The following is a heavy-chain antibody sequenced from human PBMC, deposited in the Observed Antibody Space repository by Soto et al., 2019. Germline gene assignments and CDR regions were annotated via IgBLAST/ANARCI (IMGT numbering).Heavy chain of an antibody. D-gene: IGHD3-22*01. V-gene: IGHV3-23*01. CDR3: AKSFQFYDSSAYDY. CDR2: ISGSGGLS. J-gene: IGHJ4*02. CDR1: GFTFSTYA. Sequence: GGSLRLSCAASGFTFSTYAMSWVRQAPGKGLEYVSSISGSGGLSYYADSVKGRFSISRDNSKTTLHLQMNSLRAEDTAVYYCAKSFQFYDSSAYDYWGQGTLVTVSS.